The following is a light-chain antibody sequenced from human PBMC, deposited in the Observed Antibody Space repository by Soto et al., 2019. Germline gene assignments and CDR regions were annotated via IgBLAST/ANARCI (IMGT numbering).Light chain of an antibody. J-gene: IGKJ1*01. V-gene: IGKV3-20*01. CDR1: QGIGST. Sequence: EIVMTQSPATLSMSPGERATLSCRASQGIGSTLAWYQQKPGQAPRLLIYRTSNRATGIPDRFSGSGSGTDFTLTISRLEPEDFAVYWCQQYDSSPRTCGQGTKVDI. CDR3: QQYDSSPRT. CDR2: RTS.